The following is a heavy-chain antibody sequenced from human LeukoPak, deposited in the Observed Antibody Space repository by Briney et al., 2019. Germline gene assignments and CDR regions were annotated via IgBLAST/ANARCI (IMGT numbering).Heavy chain of an antibody. Sequence: GSLRLSCAASGFTFSSYTMTWVRQAPGKGLEWVSYISGSSTTIYYADSVKGRFTISRDNAKNSLYLQMNSVRDEDTAVYYCARDVLSYGDSGVDYWGQGTLVTVSS. D-gene: IGHD2-2*01. CDR1: GFTFSSYT. J-gene: IGHJ4*02. V-gene: IGHV3-48*02. CDR2: ISGSSTTI. CDR3: ARDVLSYGDSGVDY.